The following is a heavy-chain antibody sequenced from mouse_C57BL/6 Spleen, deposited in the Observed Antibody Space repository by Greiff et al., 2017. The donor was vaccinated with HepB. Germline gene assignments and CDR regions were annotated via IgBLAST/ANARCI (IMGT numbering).Heavy chain of an antibody. CDR1: GYTFTSYW. J-gene: IGHJ1*01. D-gene: IGHD2-3*01. V-gene: IGHV1-7*01. CDR3: ARDSASDGYCSFAV. Sequence: VQLQQSGAELAKPGASVKLSCKASGYTFTSYWMHWVKQRPGKGLEWIGDINPSSGYTKYNQKFKDKATLTADKSSSTAYMQLSSLTYEDSAVYYCARDSASDGYCSFAVWGPGTPVTVSS. CDR2: INPSSGYT.